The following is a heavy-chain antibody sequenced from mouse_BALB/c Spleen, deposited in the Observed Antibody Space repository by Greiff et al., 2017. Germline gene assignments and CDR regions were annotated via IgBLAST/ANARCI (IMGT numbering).Heavy chain of an antibody. D-gene: IGHD2-3*01. V-gene: IGHV1-5*01. Sequence: VQLQQSGTVLARPGASVKMSCKASGYTFTSYCMHWVKQRPGQGLEWIGAIYPGNSDTSYNQKFKGKAKLTAVTSTSTAYMELSSLTNEDSAVYYCTRYDGYAWFAYWGQGTLVTVSA. CDR3: TRYDGYAWFAY. J-gene: IGHJ3*01. CDR2: IYPGNSDT. CDR1: GYTFTSYC.